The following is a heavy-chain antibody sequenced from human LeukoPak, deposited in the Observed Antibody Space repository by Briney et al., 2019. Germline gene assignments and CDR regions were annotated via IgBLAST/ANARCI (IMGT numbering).Heavy chain of an antibody. D-gene: IGHD5-12*01. CDR1: GGTFSSYA. CDR2: IIPIFGTA. V-gene: IGHV1-69*13. CDR3: ASWGYSGYVDH. J-gene: IGHJ4*02. Sequence: ASVKVSCKASGGTFSSYAISWVRQAPGQGFGWMGGIIPIFGTANYAQKFQGRVTITADESTSTAYMELSSLRSEDTAVYHCASWGYSGYVDHWGQGTLVTVSS.